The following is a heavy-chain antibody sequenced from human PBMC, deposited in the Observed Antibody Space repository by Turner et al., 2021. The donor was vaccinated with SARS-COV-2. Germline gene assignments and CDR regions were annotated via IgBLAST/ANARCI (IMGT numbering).Heavy chain of an antibody. J-gene: IGHJ3*02. CDR3: ARVSGAAVWGNYAFDI. V-gene: IGHV3-7*01. D-gene: IGHD3-16*01. CDR2: IKQEGSEK. Sequence: EVQLVESGGGWVQPGGSLRLSCATSGFTFSTYWMSWVRQAPGKGPEWVANIKQEGSEKYYVDSVKGRFTISRDNAKNSLYLQMSSLRAEDTAVYYCARVSGAAVWGNYAFDIWGQGTMVTVSS. CDR1: GFTFSTYW.